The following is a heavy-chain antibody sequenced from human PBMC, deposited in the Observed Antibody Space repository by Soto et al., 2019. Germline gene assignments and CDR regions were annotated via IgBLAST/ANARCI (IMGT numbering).Heavy chain of an antibody. CDR3: ARYLGGSYDSSGYLFDY. D-gene: IGHD3-22*01. CDR1: GYSFTSYW. CDR2: IYPGDSDT. J-gene: IGHJ4*02. Sequence: GESLKISCKGSGYSFTSYWIGWVRQMPGKGLEWMGTIYPGDSDTRYSPSFQDQATISADKSISTAYLQWSSLKASDTAMYYCARYLGGSYDSSGYLFDYWGQGTLVTVSS. V-gene: IGHV5-51*01.